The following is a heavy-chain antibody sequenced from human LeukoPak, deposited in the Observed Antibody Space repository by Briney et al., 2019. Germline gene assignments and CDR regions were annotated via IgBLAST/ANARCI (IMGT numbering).Heavy chain of an antibody. Sequence: GESLKISCQGSGSLFTTYWIGWVRQLPGKGLEWMGIIYPGDSETKYSPSFQGQVTISADKSISTAYLQWSSLKASDTAMYYCARFSGSGWSIYYFDYWGQGTLVTVSS. CDR3: ARFSGSGWSIYYFDY. CDR2: IYPGDSET. V-gene: IGHV5-51*01. D-gene: IGHD6-19*01. CDR1: GSLFTTYW. J-gene: IGHJ4*02.